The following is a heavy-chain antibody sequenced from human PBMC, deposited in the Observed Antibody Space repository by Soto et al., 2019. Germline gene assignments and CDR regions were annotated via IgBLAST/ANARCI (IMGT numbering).Heavy chain of an antibody. V-gene: IGHV3-30*18. CDR3: AKGPAIVLVPAAMNYYYGMDV. CDR1: GFTVSSYG. CDR2: ISYDGSNK. Sequence: QVQLVESGGGVIQHGRSLRLSCTASGFTVSSYGMHWVRQAPGKGLERVAVISYDGSNKYYADSVKGRFTISRDNSKNTLYLQMNSLRAEDTAVYYCAKGPAIVLVPAAMNYYYGMDVWGQGTTVTVSS. D-gene: IGHD2-2*01. J-gene: IGHJ6*02.